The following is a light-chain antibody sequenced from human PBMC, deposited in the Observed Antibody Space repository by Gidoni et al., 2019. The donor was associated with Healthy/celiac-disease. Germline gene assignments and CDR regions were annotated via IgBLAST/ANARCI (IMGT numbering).Light chain of an antibody. CDR3: AACDDSLNGWV. Sequence: QSVLTQPPSASGTPGQRVTISCSGSSSNIGSNTVNWYQQLPGTAPKLLIYSNNQRPSAVPDRFSGSESCTSASLAISGLQSEDEADYYCAACDDSLNGWVFGGGTKLTVL. CDR2: SNN. V-gene: IGLV1-44*01. J-gene: IGLJ3*02. CDR1: SSNIGSNT.